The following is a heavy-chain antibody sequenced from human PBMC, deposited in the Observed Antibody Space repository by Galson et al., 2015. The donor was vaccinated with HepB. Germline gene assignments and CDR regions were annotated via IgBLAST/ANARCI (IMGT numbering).Heavy chain of an antibody. J-gene: IGHJ5*02. Sequence: SVKVSCKASGGTFSSYAISWVRQAPGQGLEWMGGIIPIFGTANYAQKFQGRVTITADESTSTAYMELSSLRSEDTAVYYCARDQRGDCSSTSCYFSNWFDPWGQGTLVTVSS. CDR2: IIPIFGTA. CDR3: ARDQRGDCSSTSCYFSNWFDP. V-gene: IGHV1-69*13. D-gene: IGHD2-2*01. CDR1: GGTFSSYA.